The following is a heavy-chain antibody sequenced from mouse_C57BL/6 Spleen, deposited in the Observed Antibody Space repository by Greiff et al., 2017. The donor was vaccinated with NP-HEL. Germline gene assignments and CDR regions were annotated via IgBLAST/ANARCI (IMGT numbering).Heavy chain of an antibody. CDR2: INPGSGGT. D-gene: IGHD3-2*02. CDR1: GYAFTNYL. J-gene: IGHJ4*01. CDR3: ARNLNRPYAMDY. V-gene: IGHV1-54*01. Sequence: QVQLQQSGAELVRPGTSVKVSCKASGYAFTNYLIEWVKQRPGQGLEWIGVINPGSGGTNYNEKFKGKATLTADKSSSTAYMQLSSLTSEDSAVYFCARNLNRPYAMDYWGRGTSVTVSS.